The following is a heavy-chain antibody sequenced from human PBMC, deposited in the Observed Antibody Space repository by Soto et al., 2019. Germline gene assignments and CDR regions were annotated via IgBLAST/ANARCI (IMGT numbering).Heavy chain of an antibody. CDR2: ISSSGSTI. J-gene: IGHJ4*02. D-gene: IGHD6-19*01. V-gene: IGHV3-11*01. Sequence: PGESLKISCAASGFTFSDYYMSWIRQAPGKGLEWVSYISSSGSTIYYADSVKGRFTISRDNAKNSLYLQMNSLRAEDTAVYYCARELAVAGMGSYYFGYWGQGTLVTVSS. CDR1: GFTFSDYY. CDR3: ARELAVAGMGSYYFGY.